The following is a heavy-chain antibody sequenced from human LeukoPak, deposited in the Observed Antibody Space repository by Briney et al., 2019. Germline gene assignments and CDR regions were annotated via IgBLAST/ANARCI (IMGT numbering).Heavy chain of an antibody. D-gene: IGHD2-21*02. J-gene: IGHJ4*02. CDR3: ARGGDPLDY. V-gene: IGHV4-30-2*01. CDR1: GGSISSGGYS. CDR2: IYHSGST. Sequence: SETLSLTCAVSGGSISSGGYSWSWIRQPPGKGLEWIGYIYHSGSTYYNPSLKSRVTISVDRSKNQFSLKLSSVTAADTAVYYCARGGDPLDYWGQGTLVTVSS.